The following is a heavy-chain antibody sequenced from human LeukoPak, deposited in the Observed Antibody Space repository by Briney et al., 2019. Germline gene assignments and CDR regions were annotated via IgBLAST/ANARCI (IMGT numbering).Heavy chain of an antibody. CDR3: ARGVAGSYNDY. CDR2: INPNSGGT. V-gene: IGHV1-2*04. CDR1: GYTFTGYY. J-gene: IGHJ4*02. D-gene: IGHD6-19*01. Sequence: ASVKVSCKASGYTFTGYYMRWVRPAPGQGLEWMGWINPNSGGTNYAQKFQGWVTMTRDTSISTAYMELSRLRSDDTAVYYCARGVAGSYNDYWGQGTLVTVSS.